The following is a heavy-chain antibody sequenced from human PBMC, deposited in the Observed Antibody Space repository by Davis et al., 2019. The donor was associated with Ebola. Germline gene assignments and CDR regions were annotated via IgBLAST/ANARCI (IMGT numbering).Heavy chain of an antibody. Sequence: ALVKVSCKASGYSFTDDGISWVRQAPGQGLEWMGWISAYNGNTNYAQKLQGRVTMTTDTSTSTAYMELRSLRSDDTAVYYCARTYYDSSGYLRIFDYWGQGTLVTVSS. J-gene: IGHJ4*02. CDR3: ARTYYDSSGYLRIFDY. V-gene: IGHV1-18*01. D-gene: IGHD3-22*01. CDR2: ISAYNGNT. CDR1: GYSFTDDG.